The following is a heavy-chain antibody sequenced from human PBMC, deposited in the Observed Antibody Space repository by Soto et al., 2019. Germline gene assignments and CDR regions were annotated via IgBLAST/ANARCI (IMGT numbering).Heavy chain of an antibody. CDR3: ATLITMVRGVTRPIDY. CDR1: GYTFTSYY. V-gene: IGHV1-46*01. D-gene: IGHD3-10*01. CDR2: INPSGGST. Sequence: ASVKVSCKASGYTFTSYYMHWVRQAPGQGLEWMGIINPSGGSTSYAQKFQGRVTMTRDTSTSTVYMELSSLRSEDAAVYYCATLITMVRGVTRPIDYWGQGTLVTVSS. J-gene: IGHJ4*02.